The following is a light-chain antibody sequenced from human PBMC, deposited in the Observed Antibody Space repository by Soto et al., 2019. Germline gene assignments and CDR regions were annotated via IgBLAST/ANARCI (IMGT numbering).Light chain of an antibody. J-gene: IGKJ1*01. CDR3: QHYNSYSEA. CDR2: KAS. V-gene: IGKV1-5*03. CDR1: QTIRSW. Sequence: DIQMTQSPSTLSGSVGDRVTITCRASQTIRSWLAWYQQKPGKAPKRLIYKASTLKSGVPSRFSGSGSGTGFTLTISSLQPDDFATYYCQHYNSYSEAFGQGTKVDIK.